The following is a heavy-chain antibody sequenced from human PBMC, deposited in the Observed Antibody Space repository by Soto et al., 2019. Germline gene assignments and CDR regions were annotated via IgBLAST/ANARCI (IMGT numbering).Heavy chain of an antibody. Sequence: VRLVESGGGLVHPGASLTVSCEASGFAFSSLWMHWVRQAPGKGLEWVSRIDNEGIDTNYADAVRGRFTMSRDNARNMLYLQMTSLRAGDTGVYFCVRLGGSSWADYWGQGTLVTVSS. J-gene: IGHJ4*02. CDR3: VRLGGSSWADY. V-gene: IGHV3-74*01. CDR2: IDNEGIDT. D-gene: IGHD6-13*01. CDR1: GFAFSSLW.